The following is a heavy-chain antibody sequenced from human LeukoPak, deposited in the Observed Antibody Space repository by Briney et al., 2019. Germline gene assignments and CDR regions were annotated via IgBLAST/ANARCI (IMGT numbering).Heavy chain of an antibody. Sequence: TGGSLRLSCAASGFTFSAYEMNWVRQAPGKGLEWVSAMSVSGGSTYYADSVKGRLTVSRDNSKNTLYLEMKSLRGEDTAVYYCAKDGVGDSSGYYLLEHWGQGTLVTVSS. CDR3: AKDGVGDSSGYYLLEH. J-gene: IGHJ1*01. V-gene: IGHV3-23*01. CDR2: MSVSGGST. D-gene: IGHD3-22*01. CDR1: GFTFSAYE.